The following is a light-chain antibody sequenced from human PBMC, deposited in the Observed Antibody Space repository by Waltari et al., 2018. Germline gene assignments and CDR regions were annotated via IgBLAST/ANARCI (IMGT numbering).Light chain of an antibody. Sequence: QTVVTQEPSFSVSPGGTVTLTRALRSGTVSTSFSPGWYQQTPGQAPRTLIYSTNTRSSGVPDRFSGSILGSKAALTITGAQADDESDYYCVLYLPSGIWVFGGGTKLTVL. CDR2: STN. CDR3: VLYLPSGIWV. J-gene: IGLJ3*02. V-gene: IGLV8-61*01. CDR1: SGTVSTSFS.